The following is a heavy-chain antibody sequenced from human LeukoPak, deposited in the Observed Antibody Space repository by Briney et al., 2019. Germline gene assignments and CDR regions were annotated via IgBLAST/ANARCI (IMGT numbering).Heavy chain of an antibody. V-gene: IGHV4-4*07. CDR1: GGSISSYY. Sequence: SETLSLTCTVSGGSISSYYWSWIRQPAGKGLEWIGRIYTSGSTNYNPSLKSRVTMSVDTSKNQFSLKLSSVTAADTAVYYCAKAPVTSCRGAFCYPFDYWGQGTLVTVSS. CDR3: AKAPVTSCRGAFCYPFDY. CDR2: IYTSGST. J-gene: IGHJ4*02. D-gene: IGHD2-15*01.